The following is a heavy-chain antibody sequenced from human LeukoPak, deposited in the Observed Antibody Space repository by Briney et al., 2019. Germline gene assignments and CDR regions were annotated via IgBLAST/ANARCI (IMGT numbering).Heavy chain of an antibody. CDR3: ARDSDSSGWGQDYFDY. D-gene: IGHD6-19*01. V-gene: IGHV3-64*01. CDR2: ISSNGGST. J-gene: IGHJ4*02. Sequence: GGSLRLSCAASGFTFSSYGMHWVRQAPGKGLEYVSTISSNGGSTYYANSVKGRFTISRDNSKNTLYLQMGSLRAEDMAVYYCARDSDSSGWGQDYFDYWGQGTLVTVSS. CDR1: GFTFSSYG.